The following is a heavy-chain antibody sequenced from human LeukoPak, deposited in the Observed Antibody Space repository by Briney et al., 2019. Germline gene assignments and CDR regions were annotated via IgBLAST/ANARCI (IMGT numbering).Heavy chain of an antibody. Sequence: ASVKVSCKASGYTFTGYYMHWVRQAPGQGLEWMGWINPNSGGTNYAQKFQGRVTMTRDTSISTAYMELSRLRSDDTAVYYCAREEDGRQRYHKSGSYYGNLFSWGQGTLVTVSS. V-gene: IGHV1-2*02. CDR3: AREEDGRQRYHKSGSYYGNLFS. CDR1: GYTFTGYY. J-gene: IGHJ5*02. CDR2: INPNSGGT. D-gene: IGHD1-26*01.